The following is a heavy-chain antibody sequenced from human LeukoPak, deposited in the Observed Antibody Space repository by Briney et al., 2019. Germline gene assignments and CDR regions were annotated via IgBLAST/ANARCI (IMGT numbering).Heavy chain of an antibody. Sequence: SETLSLTCTVSGSSISSGGYYWSWIRQHPRKGLEWIGYIYYTGATYYNPSLKSRVTISLDTSKNQFSLKLSSVTAADAAVYYCARAGYSYNTGYYFDYWGQGALVTVSS. D-gene: IGHD5-18*01. V-gene: IGHV4-61*08. CDR2: IYYTGAT. CDR3: ARAGYSYNTGYYFDY. CDR1: GSSISSGGYY. J-gene: IGHJ4*02.